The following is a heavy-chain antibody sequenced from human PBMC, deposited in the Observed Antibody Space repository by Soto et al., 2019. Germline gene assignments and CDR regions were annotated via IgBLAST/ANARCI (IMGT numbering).Heavy chain of an antibody. J-gene: IGHJ4*02. Sequence: EVQLVESGGGLVEPGGSLRLSCAASGFSVSSNYMRWVRQAPGKGLECVSAIYNDGNTHYADSVKGRFTISRHIYQNTLYLQMNRLRPEDTAVYYCARDSAYCSGGFCDSGNFDYWGQGTMVTFSS. CDR3: ARDSAYCSGGFCDSGNFDY. D-gene: IGHD2-15*01. V-gene: IGHV3-53*04. CDR1: GFSVSSNY. CDR2: IYNDGNT.